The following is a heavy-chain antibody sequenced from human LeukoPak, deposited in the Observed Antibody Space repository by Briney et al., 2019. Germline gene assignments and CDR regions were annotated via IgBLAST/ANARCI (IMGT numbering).Heavy chain of an antibody. CDR1: GGSIDKTNW. Sequence: SGTLSLTCAVSGGSIDKTNWWSWVRQPPGKGLEWIGEINHSGSTNYNPSLKSRVTISVDTSKNQFSLKLSSVTAADTAVYYCARLNLLGYCTHDVCPGGGLPFDYWGQGTLVTVSS. V-gene: IGHV4-4*02. CDR3: ARLNLLGYCTHDVCPGGGLPFDY. J-gene: IGHJ4*02. D-gene: IGHD2-8*01. CDR2: INHSGST.